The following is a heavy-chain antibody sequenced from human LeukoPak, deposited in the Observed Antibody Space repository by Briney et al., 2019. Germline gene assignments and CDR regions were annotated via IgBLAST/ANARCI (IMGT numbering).Heavy chain of an antibody. CDR2: ISNSGSII. J-gene: IGHJ4*02. Sequence: GGSLRLSCAASGFTFSDYYMSWIRQAPGKGLEWVSYISNSGSIIKYADSVKGRFTISRDNAKNSLYLQMNSLRAEDTAVYFCAKRRYDSSGHFDSWGQGTLVTVSS. V-gene: IGHV3-11*01. CDR1: GFTFSDYY. D-gene: IGHD3-22*01. CDR3: AKRRYDSSGHFDS.